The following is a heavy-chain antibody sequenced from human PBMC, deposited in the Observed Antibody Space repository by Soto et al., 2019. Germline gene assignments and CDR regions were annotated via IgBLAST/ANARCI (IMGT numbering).Heavy chain of an antibody. CDR2: ITGSSATI. CDR1: GFTFSGYS. CDR3: GRNNGMAGSFGP. D-gene: IGHD1-20*01. Sequence: EVQLVESGGGLVQPGGSLRLSCAASGFTFSGYSMNWVRQAPGKGLEWVSYITGSSATIYYADSVKGRFTISRDNAKNSQYLQINSLRDEDTAVYYCGRNNGMAGSFGPWCQGTLVT. J-gene: IGHJ5*02. V-gene: IGHV3-48*02.